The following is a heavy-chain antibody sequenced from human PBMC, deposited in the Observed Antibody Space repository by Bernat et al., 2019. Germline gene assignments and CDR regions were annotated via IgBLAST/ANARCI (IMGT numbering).Heavy chain of an antibody. CDR2: MNPNSGNT. CDR1: GYTFTSYD. Sequence: QVQLVQSGAEVKKPGASVKVSCKASGYTFTSYDINWVRQATGQGLEWMGWMNPNSGNTGYAQKFQGRVTMTRNTSISTAYMELSSLRSEDTAVYYCARGLISYYDFWSGSDAFDIWGQGTMVTVSS. CDR3: ARGLISYYDFWSGSDAFDI. D-gene: IGHD3-3*01. J-gene: IGHJ3*02. V-gene: IGHV1-8*01.